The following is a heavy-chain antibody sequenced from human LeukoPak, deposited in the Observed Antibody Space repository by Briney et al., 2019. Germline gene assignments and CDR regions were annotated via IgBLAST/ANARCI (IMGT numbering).Heavy chain of an antibody. V-gene: IGHV3-7*04. D-gene: IGHD1-26*01. J-gene: IGHJ3*02. CDR2: IKQDGNEI. CDR1: GFPLSNHY. Sequence: GGSLTLSCVLSGFPLSNHYVMWARQAPGKALEWVATIKQDGNEIKYVDSVKGRFTISRDNAKNSLFLQMNSLRVEDTAVFYCERLMGATTIYDIWGRGTTVIVSS. CDR3: ERLMGATTIYDI.